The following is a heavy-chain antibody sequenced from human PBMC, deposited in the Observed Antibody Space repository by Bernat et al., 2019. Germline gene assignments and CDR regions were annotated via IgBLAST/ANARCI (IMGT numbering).Heavy chain of an antibody. J-gene: IGHJ4*02. V-gene: IGHV6-1*01. CDR1: GDSVSSNSAA. D-gene: IGHD3-10*01. CDR3: ARGGLGPIRVGEAPAFDY. CDR2: TYYRSKWYN. Sequence: QVQLQRSGPGLVKPSQTLSFTCAISGDSVSSNSAAWNWIRQSPSRGLEWLGRTYYRSKWYNDDAVSVKSRRTTITATSKNQFSQQLHSATPEDTAVYYCARGGLGPIRVGEAPAFDYWGQGTLVTVSS.